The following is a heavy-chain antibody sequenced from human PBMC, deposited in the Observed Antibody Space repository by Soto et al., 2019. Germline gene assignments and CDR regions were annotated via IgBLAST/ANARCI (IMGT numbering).Heavy chain of an antibody. CDR2: IYYSGST. V-gene: IGHV4-39*01. J-gene: IGHJ4*02. D-gene: IGHD3-16*01. CDR1: GGSISSSSYY. CDR3: ARLLLFLSHSGHIDY. Sequence: PSETLFLTCTVSGGSISSSSYYWGWIRQPPGKGLEWIGSIYYSGSTYYNPSLKSRVTISVDTSKNQFSLKLSSVTAADTAVYYCARLLLFLSHSGHIDYWGQGTLVTVSS.